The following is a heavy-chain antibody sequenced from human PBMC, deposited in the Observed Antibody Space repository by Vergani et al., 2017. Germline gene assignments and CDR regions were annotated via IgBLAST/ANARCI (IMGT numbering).Heavy chain of an antibody. J-gene: IGHJ5*02. V-gene: IGHV4-39*07. CDR2: SYYSGIT. D-gene: IGHD3-10*01. CDR1: GDSISISSDY. Sequence: QLQLQESGPGLVKPSETLSLTCTVSGDSISISSDYCGWVRQPPGKGLEWIGSSYYSGITYYNPSLKSRVTISVDTSKNQFSLKLGSVTAADTSVYYCARDAPAASGTPGNWFDPWGQGTLVTVSS. CDR3: ARDAPAASGTPGNWFDP.